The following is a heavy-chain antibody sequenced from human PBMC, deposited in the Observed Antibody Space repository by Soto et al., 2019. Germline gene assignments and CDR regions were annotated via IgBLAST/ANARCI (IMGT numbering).Heavy chain of an antibody. V-gene: IGHV1-46*03. J-gene: IGHJ4*02. Sequence: QVQLVQSGAEVKKPGASVKVSCKASGYTFTSYYMHWVRQAPGQGPEWMGIINPSGGSTSYAQKFQGRVTMTRDTSTSTVYMELSSLRSEDTAVYYCARDPGRRCSGGSCTLLLGVGDYWGQGTLVTVSS. CDR2: INPSGGST. CDR1: GYTFTSYY. CDR3: ARDPGRRCSGGSCTLLLGVGDY. D-gene: IGHD2-15*01.